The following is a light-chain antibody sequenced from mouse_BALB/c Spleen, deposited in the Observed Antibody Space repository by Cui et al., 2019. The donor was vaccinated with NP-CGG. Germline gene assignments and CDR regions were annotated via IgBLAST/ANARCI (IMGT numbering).Light chain of an antibody. J-gene: IGLJ1*01. V-gene: IGLV1*01. CDR1: TGAVTTSNY. CDR3: ALWYSNHWV. Sequence: QAVVTQESELTTSHGETITLTCRSSTGAVTTSNYANWVQEKPEHLFTGLIGGTNNRAPGVPARFSGSLIGDKAALTITGAQTEDETIYFCALWYSNHWVFGGGTKLTVL. CDR2: GTN.